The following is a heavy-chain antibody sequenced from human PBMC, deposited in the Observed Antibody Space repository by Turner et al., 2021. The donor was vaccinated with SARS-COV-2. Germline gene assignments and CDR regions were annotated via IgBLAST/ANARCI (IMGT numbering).Heavy chain of an antibody. V-gene: IGHV3-33*01. CDR1: GSPLSSYG. D-gene: IGHD1-26*01. Sequence: QLVASGGGVVHPGRYLRLSCAASGSPLSSYGMHWVRQAPGKGLEWVAVIWYDGSNKYNADSVKGRFTISRDNSKNTLYLQMNSRRAEDTAVYYCATGSGSYYFSPTYYFDYWGQGTLVTVSS. CDR2: IWYDGSNK. J-gene: IGHJ4*02. CDR3: ATGSGSYYFSPTYYFDY.